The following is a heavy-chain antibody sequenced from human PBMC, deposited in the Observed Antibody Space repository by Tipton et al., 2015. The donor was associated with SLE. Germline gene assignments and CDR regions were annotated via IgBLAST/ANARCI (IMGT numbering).Heavy chain of an antibody. D-gene: IGHD2-21*01. V-gene: IGHV3-48*03. CDR1: GFAFNNYA. J-gene: IGHJ3*02. CDR2: ISSGGTTI. CDR3: AVVCGGYCYGDTFDI. Sequence: SLRLSCASSGFAFNNYAMAWIRQAPGKGLEWVSYISSGGTTIYYADSVKGRFTISRDNAKNSLYLQMNSLRADDTAVYYCAVVCGGYCYGDTFDIWGQGTMVTVSS.